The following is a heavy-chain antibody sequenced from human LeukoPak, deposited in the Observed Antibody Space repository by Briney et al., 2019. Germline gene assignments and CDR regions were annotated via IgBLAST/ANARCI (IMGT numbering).Heavy chain of an antibody. CDR2: INPSGGST. J-gene: IGHJ4*02. CDR1: GYTFTNYY. D-gene: IGHD6-19*01. V-gene: IGHV1-46*01. CDR3: ASDNNGDSSGWSKYSPGDH. Sequence: ASVKVSCKASGYTFTNYYIHWVRQAPGQGLECMGIINPSGGSTSYAQKFQGRVTMTRDMSTSTVYVELSSLRSEDTAVYFCASDNNGDSSGWSKYSPGDHWGQGTLVTVSS.